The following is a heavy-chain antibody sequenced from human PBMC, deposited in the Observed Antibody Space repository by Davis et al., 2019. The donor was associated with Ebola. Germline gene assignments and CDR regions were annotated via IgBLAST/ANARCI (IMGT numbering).Heavy chain of an antibody. Sequence: SQTLSLTCAVYGGSFSGYYWSWIRQPPGKGLEWIGEINHSGSTNYNPSLKSRVTISVDTSKNQFSLKLSSVTAADTAVYYCARGLHGYNRDAPLGYWGQGTLVTVSS. CDR2: INHSGST. D-gene: IGHD5-24*01. CDR3: ARGLHGYNRDAPLGY. V-gene: IGHV4-34*01. CDR1: GGSFSGYY. J-gene: IGHJ4*02.